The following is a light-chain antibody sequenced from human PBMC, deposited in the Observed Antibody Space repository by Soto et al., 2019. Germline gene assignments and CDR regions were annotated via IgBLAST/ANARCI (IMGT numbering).Light chain of an antibody. V-gene: IGLV3-21*04. Sequence: SYELTQPPSVSVATGKTARITCGGYNIGSKSVHWYQQKPGQAPVLVIYYDSDRPSGIPERFSGSNSGNTATLTISRVEAGDEADYYCQVWDSSSDHVVFGGGTKLTVL. J-gene: IGLJ2*01. CDR2: YDS. CDR1: NIGSKS. CDR3: QVWDSSSDHVV.